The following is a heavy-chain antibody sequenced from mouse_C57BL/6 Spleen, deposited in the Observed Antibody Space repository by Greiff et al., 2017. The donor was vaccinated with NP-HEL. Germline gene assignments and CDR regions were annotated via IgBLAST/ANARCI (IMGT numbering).Heavy chain of an antibody. CDR1: GYSITSGYY. CDR3: ARGTTVVADDWYFDV. V-gene: IGHV3-6*01. Sequence: ESGPGLVKPSQSLSLTCSVTGYSITSGYYWNWIRQFPGNKLEWMGYISYDGSNNYNPSLKNRISITRDTSKNQFFLKLNSVTTEDTATYYCARGTTVVADDWYFDVWGTGTTVTVSS. D-gene: IGHD1-1*01. J-gene: IGHJ1*03. CDR2: ISYDGSN.